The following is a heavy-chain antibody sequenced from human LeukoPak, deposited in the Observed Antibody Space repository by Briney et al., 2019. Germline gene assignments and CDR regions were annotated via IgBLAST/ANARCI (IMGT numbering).Heavy chain of an antibody. V-gene: IGHV1-69*04. J-gene: IGHJ6*02. CDR3: ARGILTGFRYGMDV. CDR1: GGTFSSYA. Sequence: SVKVSCKASGGTFSSYAISWVRQAPGQGLERMGRIIPILGIANYAQKFQGRVTITADKSTSTAYMELSSLRSEDTAVYYCARGILTGFRYGMDVWGQGTTVTVSS. CDR2: IIPILGIA. D-gene: IGHD3-9*01.